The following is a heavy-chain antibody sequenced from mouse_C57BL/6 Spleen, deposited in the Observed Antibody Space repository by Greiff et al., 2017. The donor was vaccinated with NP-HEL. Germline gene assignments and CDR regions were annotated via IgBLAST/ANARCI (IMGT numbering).Heavy chain of an antibody. J-gene: IGHJ2*01. CDR2: IDPSDSYT. D-gene: IGHD2-4*01. V-gene: IGHV1-69*01. CDR1: GYTFTSYW. Sequence: VQLQQSGPELVMPGASVKLSCKASGYTFTSYWMHWVKQRPGQGLEWIGEIDPSDSYTNYNQKFKGKSTLTVDKSSSTAYMQLSSLTSEDSAVYYCARRRTYYDYFDYWGQGTTLTVSS. CDR3: ARRRTYYDYFDY.